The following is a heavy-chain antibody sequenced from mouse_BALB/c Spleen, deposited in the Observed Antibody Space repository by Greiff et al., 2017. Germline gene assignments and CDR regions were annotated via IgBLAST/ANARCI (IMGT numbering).Heavy chain of an antibody. Sequence: EVMLVESGGGLVKLGGSLKLSCAASGFTFSSYYMSWVRQTPEKRLELVAAINSNGGSTYYPDTVKGRFTISRDNAKNTLYLQMSSLKSEDTALYYCARQESPSTMITAFAYWGQGTLVTVSA. J-gene: IGHJ3*01. V-gene: IGHV5-6-2*01. D-gene: IGHD2-4*01. CDR2: INSNGGST. CDR1: GFTFSSYY. CDR3: ARQESPSTMITAFAY.